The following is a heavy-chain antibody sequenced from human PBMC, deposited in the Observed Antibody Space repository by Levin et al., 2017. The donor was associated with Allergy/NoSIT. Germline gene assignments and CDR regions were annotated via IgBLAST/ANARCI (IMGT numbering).Heavy chain of an antibody. J-gene: IGHJ6*03. V-gene: IGHV4-34*01. CDR3: ARGGRDCSGGSCSNGVLVKYYMDV. D-gene: IGHD2-15*01. Sequence: SETLSLTCAVYGGSFSGYYWSWIRQPPGKGLEWIGEINHSGSTNYNPSLKSRVTISVDTSKNQFSLKLSSVTAADTAVYYCARGGRDCSGGSCSNGVLVKYYMDVWGKGTTVTVSS. CDR1: GGSFSGYY. CDR2: INHSGST.